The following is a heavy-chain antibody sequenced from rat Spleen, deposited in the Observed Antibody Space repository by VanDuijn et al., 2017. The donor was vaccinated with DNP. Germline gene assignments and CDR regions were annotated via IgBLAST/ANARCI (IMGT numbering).Heavy chain of an antibody. D-gene: IGHD4-4*01. Sequence: EVQLVESGGGLVQPGSSLKLSCAASGFIFSDYAMAWVRQAPKKGLEWVATINYDGSRTYYRDSVRDRFTISRDNAKSTLYLQVDSLRSEDTATYYCARHEGLYSGFPDYFDYWGQGVMVTVSS. CDR3: ARHEGLYSGFPDYFDY. CDR1: GFIFSDYA. CDR2: INYDGSRT. V-gene: IGHV5-7*01. J-gene: IGHJ2*01.